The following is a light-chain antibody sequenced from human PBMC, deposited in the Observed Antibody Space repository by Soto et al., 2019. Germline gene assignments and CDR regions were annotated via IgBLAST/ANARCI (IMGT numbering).Light chain of an antibody. V-gene: IGKV1-39*01. CDR1: QSISSY. CDR2: AAS. CDR3: QQSYSTPRT. J-gene: IGKJ1*01. Sequence: DIQMTQSPSSLSASLEDRVTIPCLASQSISSYLNWYQQKPGKAPKLLIYAASSLQSGVPSRFSGSGSGTDFTLTISSLQPEDFATYYCQQSYSTPRTFGQGTKVDIK.